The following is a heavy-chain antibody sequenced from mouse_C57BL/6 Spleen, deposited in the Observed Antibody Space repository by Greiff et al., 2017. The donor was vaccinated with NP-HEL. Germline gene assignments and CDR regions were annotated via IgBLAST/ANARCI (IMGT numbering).Heavy chain of an antibody. D-gene: IGHD1-1*01. CDR1: GFTFSDYG. V-gene: IGHV5-17*01. Sequence: EVKLMESGGGLVKPGGSLKLSCAASGFTFSDYGMHWVRQAPEKGLEWVAYISSGSSTIYYADTVKGRFTISRDNAKNTLFLQMTSLRSEDTAMYYCARPGPYYGSAWFAYWGQGTLVTVSA. CDR3: ARPGPYYGSAWFAY. CDR2: ISSGSSTI. J-gene: IGHJ3*01.